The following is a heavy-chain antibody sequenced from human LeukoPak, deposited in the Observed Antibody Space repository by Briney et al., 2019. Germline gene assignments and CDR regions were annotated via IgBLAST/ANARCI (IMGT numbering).Heavy chain of an antibody. J-gene: IGHJ4*02. D-gene: IGHD6-19*01. CDR1: GGTFSSYA. CDR2: IIPIFGTA. Sequence: SVKVSCKASGGTFSSYAISWVRRAPGQGLEWMGGIIPIFGTANYAQKFQGRVTITADKSTSTAYMELSSLRSEYTAVYYCARVGSGWSLGFDYWGQGTLVTVSS. V-gene: IGHV1-69*06. CDR3: ARVGSGWSLGFDY.